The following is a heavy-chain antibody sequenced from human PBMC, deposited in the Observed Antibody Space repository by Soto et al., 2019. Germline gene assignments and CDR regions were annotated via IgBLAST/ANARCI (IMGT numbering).Heavy chain of an antibody. J-gene: IGHJ4*02. CDR2: ISSSSSCV. D-gene: IGHD6-13*01. CDR3: ARVAVEQQLVWYFDY. V-gene: IGHV3-21*01. CDR1: GFTFSSYS. Sequence: PGGSLRLSCAASGFTFSSYSMNWVRQAPGKGLEWVSSISSSSSCVYYADSVKGRFTISRDNAKNSLSLQMNSLRAEDTAVYYCARVAVEQQLVWYFDYWGQGTLVTVSS.